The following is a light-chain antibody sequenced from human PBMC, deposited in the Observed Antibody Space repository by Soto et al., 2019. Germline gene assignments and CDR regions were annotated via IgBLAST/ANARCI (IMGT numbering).Light chain of an antibody. CDR3: QQFNNIPLT. CDR1: QDISNH. J-gene: IGKJ4*01. Sequence: DIQMTQSPSSLSASLGDRVTITCQATQDISNHLNWYQQKPGKAPNLLIYDASNLEMGVPSRFSGSGSGTDFTLTIRGLQPEDLATYYCQQFNNIPLTFGGGTKVDIK. CDR2: DAS. V-gene: IGKV1-33*01.